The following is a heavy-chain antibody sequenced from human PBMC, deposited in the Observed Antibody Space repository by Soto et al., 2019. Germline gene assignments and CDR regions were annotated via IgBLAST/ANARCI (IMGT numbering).Heavy chain of an antibody. CDR3: ARSAVSPFGGLIGPFDY. V-gene: IGHV1-3*05. J-gene: IGHJ4*02. Sequence: QVQLVQSGAEEKKPGASVTVSCKASGFTFTKNAIHWVRQAPGQRLEWMGWINAANGNTKYSQKFQGRVTIIRDTSARTAYMELTSLRSEDTAVYYCARSAVSPFGGLIGPFDYWGQGTLVTVSS. CDR1: GFTFTKNA. D-gene: IGHD3-16*02. CDR2: INAANGNT.